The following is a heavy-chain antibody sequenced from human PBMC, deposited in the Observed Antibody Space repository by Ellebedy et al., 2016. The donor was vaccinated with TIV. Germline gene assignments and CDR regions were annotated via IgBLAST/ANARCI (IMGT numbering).Heavy chain of an antibody. CDR2: ISGSGGST. J-gene: IGHJ4*02. Sequence: GESLKISXAASGFTFSSYAMSWVRQAPGKGLEWVSAISGSGGSTYYADSVKGRFTISRDNSKNTLYLQMNSLRAEDTAVYYCARGPTAMTFDYWGQGTLVTVSS. CDR3: ARGPTAMTFDY. V-gene: IGHV3-23*01. D-gene: IGHD2-2*01. CDR1: GFTFSSYA.